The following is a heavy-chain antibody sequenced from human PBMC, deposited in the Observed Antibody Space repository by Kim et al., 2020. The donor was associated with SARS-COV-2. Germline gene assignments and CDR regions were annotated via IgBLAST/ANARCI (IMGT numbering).Heavy chain of an antibody. CDR3: AREDGVWQQRLAVYYFDY. Sequence: ASVKVSCKASGYTFTGYYMHWVRQAPGQGLEWMGWINPNTGGTNYAQKFQGRVTMTRDTSISTAYMELSRLRSDDTAVYYCAREDGVWQQRLAVYYFDYWGQGTLVTVSS. CDR2: INPNTGGT. D-gene: IGHD6-25*01. J-gene: IGHJ4*02. CDR1: GYTFTGYY. V-gene: IGHV1-2*02.